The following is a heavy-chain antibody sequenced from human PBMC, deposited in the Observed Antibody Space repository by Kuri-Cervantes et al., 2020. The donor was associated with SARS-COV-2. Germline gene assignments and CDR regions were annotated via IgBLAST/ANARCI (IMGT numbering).Heavy chain of an antibody. CDR2: INHSGST. J-gene: IGHJ2*01. D-gene: IGHD6-13*01. V-gene: IGHV4-34*01. Sequence: SETLSLTCDVYGGSFSGYYWSWTRQPPGKGLEWSGEINHSGSTNYSPSLKSRVTISVDTSKNQLSLKLSSVTAADTAVYYCARAAAGNWYFDLWGRGTLVTVSS. CDR1: GGSFSGYY. CDR3: ARAAAGNWYFDL.